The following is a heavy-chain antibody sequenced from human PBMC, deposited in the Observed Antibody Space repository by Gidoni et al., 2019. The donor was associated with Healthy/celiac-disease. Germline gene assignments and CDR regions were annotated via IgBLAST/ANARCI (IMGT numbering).Heavy chain of an antibody. V-gene: IGHV3-66*02. D-gene: IGHD2-21*01. J-gene: IGHJ6*02. CDR2: IYSGGST. CDR1: GFTVSSNY. Sequence: EVQLVESGGGLVQPGGSLRLSCAASGFTVSSNYMSWVRQAPGKGLEWVSVIYSGGSTYYADSVKGRFTISRDNSKNTLYLKMNSLRAEDTAVYYCGSYSGYYGMDVWGQGTTVTVSS. CDR3: GSYSGYYGMDV.